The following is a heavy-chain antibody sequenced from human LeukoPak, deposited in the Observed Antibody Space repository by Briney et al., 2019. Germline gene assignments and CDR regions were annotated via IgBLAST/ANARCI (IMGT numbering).Heavy chain of an antibody. CDR2: IWNDGNNT. J-gene: IGHJ6*04. D-gene: IGHD5-12*01. CDR3: AGGSESYDYCSYGMDV. V-gene: IGHV3-33*01. Sequence: GGSLRLSCAASGFSFSAYGMHWVRQTPGKGLEWVSLIWNDGNNTYYADSVKGRFTNSRDNSKNTLYLQMNSLRAEDPAVYYCAGGSESYDYCSYGMDVWGKGTTVTAS. CDR1: GFSFSAYG.